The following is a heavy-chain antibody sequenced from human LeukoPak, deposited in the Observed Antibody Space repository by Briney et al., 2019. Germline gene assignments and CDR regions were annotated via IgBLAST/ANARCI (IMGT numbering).Heavy chain of an antibody. D-gene: IGHD2-8*02. CDR2: ISDSGGRT. V-gene: IGHV3-23*01. CDR3: AKDVWWSVS. J-gene: IGHJ5*02. Sequence: GGSLRLSCAASGFTFSSCAMSWVRQAPGKGLEWVSAISDSGGRTFYADSVKGRFTISRDNSKNTLYLQINSLRAEDTVIYYCAKDVWWSVSWGQGTLVTVSS. CDR1: GFTFSSCA.